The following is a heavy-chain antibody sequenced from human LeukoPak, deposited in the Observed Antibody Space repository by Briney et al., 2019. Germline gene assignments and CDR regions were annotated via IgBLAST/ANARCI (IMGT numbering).Heavy chain of an antibody. D-gene: IGHD3-3*01. J-gene: IGHJ6*04. CDR2: ISSSGSTI. CDR1: GFTFSSYE. V-gene: IGHV3-48*03. Sequence: GGSLRLSCAASGFTFSSYEMNWVRQAPGKGLEWVSYISSSGSTIYYADSVEGRFTISRDNAKNSLYLQMNSLRAEDTAVYYCARGQRAHVEWSPYMDVWGKGTTVTVSS. CDR3: ARGQRAHVEWSPYMDV.